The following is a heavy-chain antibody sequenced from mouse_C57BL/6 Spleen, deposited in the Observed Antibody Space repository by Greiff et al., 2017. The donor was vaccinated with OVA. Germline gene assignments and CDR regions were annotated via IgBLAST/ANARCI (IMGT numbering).Heavy chain of an antibody. CDR3: ARDHGYDYFDY. J-gene: IGHJ2*01. V-gene: IGHV5-4*01. D-gene: IGHD2-2*01. CDR2: ISDGGSYT. Sequence: DVMLVESGGGLVKPGGSLKLSCAASGFTFSSYAMSWVRQTPEKRLEWVATISDGGSYTYYPDNVKGRFTISRDNAKNNLYLQMSHLKSEDTAMYYCARDHGYDYFDYWGQGTTLTVSS. CDR1: GFTFSSYA.